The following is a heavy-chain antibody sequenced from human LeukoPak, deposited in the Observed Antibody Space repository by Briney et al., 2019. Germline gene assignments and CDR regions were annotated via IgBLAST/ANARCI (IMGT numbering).Heavy chain of an antibody. Sequence: SETLSLTCTVSGGSISSYYWSWIRQPPGKGLGWIGYIYYSGSTNYNPSLKSRVTISVDTSKNQFSLKLSSVTAADTAVYYCVRGHYYYGMDVWGQGTTVTVSS. CDR3: VRGHYYYGMDV. CDR2: IYYSGST. J-gene: IGHJ6*02. CDR1: GGSISSYY. V-gene: IGHV4-59*01.